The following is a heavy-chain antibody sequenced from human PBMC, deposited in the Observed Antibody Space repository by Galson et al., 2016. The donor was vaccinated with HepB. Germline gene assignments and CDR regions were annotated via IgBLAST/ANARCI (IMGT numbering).Heavy chain of an antibody. D-gene: IGHD3-22*01. J-gene: IGHJ4*02. Sequence: TLSLTCTVSGGSIGSYYWSWIRQSPGKGLEWIGYIYYSGRTNYNPSLKSRVTISVDTSKNQFSLKLKSVTAADTAVYYCARDRDSSSYYSLDYWGQGTLVTVSS. CDR3: ARDRDSSSYYSLDY. CDR1: GGSIGSYY. V-gene: IGHV4-59*01. CDR2: IYYSGRT.